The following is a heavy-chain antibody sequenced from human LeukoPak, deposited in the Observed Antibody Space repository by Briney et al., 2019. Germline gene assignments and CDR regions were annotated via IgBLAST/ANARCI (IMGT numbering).Heavy chain of an antibody. J-gene: IGHJ3*02. CDR2: IYPGDFDA. CDR3: ARPGSSSWYGDAFDI. CDR1: GFSFTSYW. V-gene: IGHV5-51*01. D-gene: IGHD6-13*01. Sequence: GVSLQISSQGSGFSFTSYWIGWVRPMPGKGLEWMGIIYPGDFDARYSPSFQGQVTISADKSISTAYLQWSSLKASDTAMYYCARPGSSSWYGDAFDIWGQGTMVTVSS.